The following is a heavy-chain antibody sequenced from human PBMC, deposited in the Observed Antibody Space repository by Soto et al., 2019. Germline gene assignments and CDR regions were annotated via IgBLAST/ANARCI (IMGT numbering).Heavy chain of an antibody. CDR2: ISPSGGST. CDR1: GYTFTSYG. D-gene: IGHD2-8*02. CDR3: ARVISRGVSVNWFDP. J-gene: IGHJ5*02. V-gene: IGHV1-46*01. Sequence: ASVKVCCKASGYTFTSYGMSWVRQATEQGLEWMGLISPSGGSTSYAQKFQGRVTMTRDTSTSTVYMELSSLRSEDTAVYYCARVISRGVSVNWFDPWGQGTLVTVSS.